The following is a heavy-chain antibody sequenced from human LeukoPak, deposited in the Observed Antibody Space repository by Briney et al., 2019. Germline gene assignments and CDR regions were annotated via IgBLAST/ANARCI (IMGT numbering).Heavy chain of an antibody. CDR2: IYSGGST. V-gene: IGHV3-53*01. D-gene: IGHD3-22*01. CDR3: ASTGYDSSGYYYD. Sequence: GGSLRLSCAASGFTVSSNYMSWVRQAPGKGLEWVSVIYSGGSTYYADSVKGRFTISRDNSKNTLYLQMNSLGAEDTAVYYCASTGYDSSGYYYDWGQGTLVTVSS. J-gene: IGHJ4*02. CDR1: GFTVSSNY.